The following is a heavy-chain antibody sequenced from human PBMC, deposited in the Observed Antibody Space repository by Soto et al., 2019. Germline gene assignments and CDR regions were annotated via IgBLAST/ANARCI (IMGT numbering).Heavy chain of an antibody. CDR3: VMVDNYVTPTPQDV. Sequence: QVQLVQSGDEVKKPGASVKVSCKASGYIFVNYGIAWVRQAPGQGLEWMGWISPYTGNTHSATKVQCRLTMTTDTSTSTAYMELGSLTSDDTAVYYCVMVDNYVTPTPQDVWGQGTTVT. D-gene: IGHD3-16*01. V-gene: IGHV1-18*01. J-gene: IGHJ6*02. CDR1: GYIFVNYG. CDR2: ISPYTGNT.